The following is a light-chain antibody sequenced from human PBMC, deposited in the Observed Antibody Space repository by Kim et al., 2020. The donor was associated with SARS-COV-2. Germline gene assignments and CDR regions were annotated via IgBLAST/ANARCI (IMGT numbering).Light chain of an antibody. CDR1: QDIRNF. V-gene: IGKV1-27*01. J-gene: IGKJ2*01. CDR2: AAS. Sequence: DIQMTQSPSSLSASVGDRVNITCRASQDIRNFLAWYQQKPGKVPKLLISAASTLQSGVPSRFSGSRSDTDFTLTVSSLQPEDVATYYCQHYDTAPFTFGQGTKLEI. CDR3: QHYDTAPFT.